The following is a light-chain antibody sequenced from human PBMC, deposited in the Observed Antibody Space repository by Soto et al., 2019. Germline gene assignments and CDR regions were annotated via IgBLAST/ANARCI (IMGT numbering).Light chain of an antibody. J-gene: IGKJ2*01. CDR2: GVF. CDR1: QTVNSDY. Sequence: ETVLTQSPGTVSLSPGERATLSCTTSQTVNSDYLAWYQQKPGQALRLLIYGVFNRATGIPDRFSGSGSGTYFTLTISGLEPEDSAVYYCQHYDGSPRTFGQGTNLEI. CDR3: QHYDGSPRT. V-gene: IGKV3-20*01.